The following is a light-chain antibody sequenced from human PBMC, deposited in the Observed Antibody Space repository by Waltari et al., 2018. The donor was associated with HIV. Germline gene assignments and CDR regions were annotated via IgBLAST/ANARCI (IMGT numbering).Light chain of an antibody. J-gene: IGLJ1*01. V-gene: IGLV3-1*01. Sequence: SYELTQPPSVSVSPGQTASIPCSGDKLGVKYACWYQQKPGQSPVLVIYQDSQRPSGIPERFSGSNSGNTATLTISGTQAMDEADYYCQAWDSSTYVFGTGTKVTVL. CDR1: KLGVKY. CDR3: QAWDSSTYV. CDR2: QDS.